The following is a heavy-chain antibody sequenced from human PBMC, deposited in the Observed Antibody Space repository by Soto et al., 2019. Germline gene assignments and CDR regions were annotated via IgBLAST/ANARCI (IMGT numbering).Heavy chain of an antibody. V-gene: IGHV3-23*01. D-gene: IGHD2-8*02. CDR1: GFTFSSYA. CDR2: LTGSGGNP. Sequence: EVQLLESGGGLVQPGGSLRLSCAASGFTFSSYAMSWVRQAPGKGLEWVSALTGSGGNPYYADSVKGRFTISRDNSKNTVYLKMNSLRDEDTAVYYCAKGGTDVVATHKDAFDVWGHGTMVTVSS. J-gene: IGHJ3*01. CDR3: AKGGTDVVATHKDAFDV.